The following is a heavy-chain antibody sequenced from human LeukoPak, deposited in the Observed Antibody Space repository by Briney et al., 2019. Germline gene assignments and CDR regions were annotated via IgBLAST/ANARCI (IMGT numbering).Heavy chain of an antibody. J-gene: IGHJ4*02. CDR2: ISSGITI. D-gene: IGHD5-12*01. CDR1: AFTFSDYY. CDR3: AIGAYSAYDPTYFDY. Sequence: PGGSLRLSCAASAFTFSDYYMSRIRQAPGKGLEWISYISSGITIYYADSVKGRFTISRDNAKNSLYLQMNSLRAEDTAVYYCAIGAYSAYDPTYFDYWGQGTLVTVSS. V-gene: IGHV3-11*01.